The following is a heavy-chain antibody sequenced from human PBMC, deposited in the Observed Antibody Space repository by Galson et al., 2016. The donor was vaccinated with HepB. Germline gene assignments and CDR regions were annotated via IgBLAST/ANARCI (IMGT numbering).Heavy chain of an antibody. CDR2: INWEGTST. D-gene: IGHD6-6*01. V-gene: IGHV3-43*01. Sequence: SLRLSCAASGFSVHDYTMHWVRQAPGKGLQWVSLINWEGTSTYYLDSVRGRFTVSRDTNTNSLHLQMNSLKTEDTALYYCAKETLEYSSSSPFDDWGQGALVTVSS. CDR1: GFSVHDYT. CDR3: AKETLEYSSSSPFDD. J-gene: IGHJ4*02.